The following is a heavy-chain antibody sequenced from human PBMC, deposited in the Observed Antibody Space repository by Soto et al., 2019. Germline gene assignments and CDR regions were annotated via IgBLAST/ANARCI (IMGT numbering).Heavy chain of an antibody. D-gene: IGHD2-2*02. Sequence: SETLSLTCAVYGGSFSGYYWSLIRQPPGKGLEWIGEINRSGSTNYNPSLKSRVTISVDTSKNQFSLKLRSVTAADTAVYYCARGFHWRCSSTSCYMFSGGDAFDIWGQGTMVTVSS. CDR2: INRSGST. CDR1: GGSFSGYY. J-gene: IGHJ3*02. CDR3: ARGFHWRCSSTSCYMFSGGDAFDI. V-gene: IGHV4-34*01.